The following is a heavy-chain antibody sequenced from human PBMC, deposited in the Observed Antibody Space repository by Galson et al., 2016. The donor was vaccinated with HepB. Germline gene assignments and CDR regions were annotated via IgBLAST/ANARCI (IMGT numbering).Heavy chain of an antibody. CDR3: TSVVPRLDYGMDV. D-gene: IGHD6-6*01. J-gene: IGHJ6*04. CDR2: ICWNSGYI. Sequence: SLRLSCAASGFRCDDYAVHWVRQAPGKVLEWVSGICWNSGYIGYADSVKGRFTIFRDNAKKSLFLQMNSLRSEDTALYYCTSVVPRLDYGMDVWGKGTTVSVSA. V-gene: IGHV3-9*01. CDR1: GFRCDDYA.